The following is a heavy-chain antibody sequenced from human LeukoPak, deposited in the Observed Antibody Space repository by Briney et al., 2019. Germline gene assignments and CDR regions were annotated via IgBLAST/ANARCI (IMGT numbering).Heavy chain of an antibody. CDR2: ISYDGSNK. V-gene: IGHV3-30*04. CDR1: GFTFSSYA. Sequence: GGSLRLSCAASGFTFSSYAMSWVRQAPGEGLEWVSVISYDGSNKYYADSVKGRFTISRDNSKNTLYLQMNSLRAEDTAVYYCARRAGAYSHPYDYWGQGTLVTVSS. D-gene: IGHD4/OR15-4a*01. CDR3: ARRAGAYSHPYDY. J-gene: IGHJ4*02.